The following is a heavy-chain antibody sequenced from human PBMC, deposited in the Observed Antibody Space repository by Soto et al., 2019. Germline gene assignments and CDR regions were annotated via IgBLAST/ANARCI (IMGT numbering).Heavy chain of an antibody. CDR3: ARYSALSGTYYFDY. Sequence: QVQLQESGPGLVRPSGTLSLTCAVSGGSISSTNWWSWVRQTPGRGLEWIAEIHHSGSANYNPSLKCRVTISVDKSKNHFSLKLSSVTAADTAVYHCARYSALSGTYYFDYWGQGTLVTVSS. J-gene: IGHJ4*02. CDR1: GGSISSTNW. V-gene: IGHV4-4*02. D-gene: IGHD1-7*01. CDR2: IHHSGSA.